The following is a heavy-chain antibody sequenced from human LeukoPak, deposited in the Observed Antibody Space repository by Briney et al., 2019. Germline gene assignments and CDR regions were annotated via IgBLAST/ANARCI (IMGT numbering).Heavy chain of an antibody. CDR3: ARDYKTDYYYYGMDV. V-gene: IGHV3-48*01. J-gene: IGHJ6*02. Sequence: GGSLRLSRAASGFTFNSYAMNWVRQAPGKGLEWVSYISSTSSIIYYADSVKGRFTISRDNAKNSLYLQMSSLRAEDTAVYYCARDYKTDYYYYGMDVWGQGTTVTVSS. D-gene: IGHD1-1*01. CDR2: ISSTSSII. CDR1: GFTFNSYA.